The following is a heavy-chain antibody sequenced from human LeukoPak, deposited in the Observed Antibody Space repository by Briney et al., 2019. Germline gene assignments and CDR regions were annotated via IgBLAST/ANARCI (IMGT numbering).Heavy chain of an antibody. D-gene: IGHD1-26*01. V-gene: IGHV3-23*01. Sequence: GGSLRLSCAASGFTFSNYAMTWVRQAPGKGLDWVSAISVTGGSTYYADSVKGRFTISRDNSKNTLYLQMNSLRAEDTAVYSCATRPTVGGSTPTFDCWGQGTLVTVPS. CDR2: ISVTGGST. CDR3: ATRPTVGGSTPTFDC. CDR1: GFTFSNYA. J-gene: IGHJ4*02.